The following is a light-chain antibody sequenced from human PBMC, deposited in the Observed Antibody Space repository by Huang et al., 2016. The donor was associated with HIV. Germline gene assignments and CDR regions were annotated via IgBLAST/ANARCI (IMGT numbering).Light chain of an antibody. CDR2: AAS. J-gene: IGKJ4*01. Sequence: IQLTQSPSSLSAFVGDTITINCRASQGISSSLAWYQQKPGQAPKLLIYAASTFQSGVPARFSGSVSGTDFTLTISILQPEDFATYYCQQLNSYPLTFGGGTKVEIK. CDR1: QGISSS. CDR3: QQLNSYPLT. V-gene: IGKV1-9*01.